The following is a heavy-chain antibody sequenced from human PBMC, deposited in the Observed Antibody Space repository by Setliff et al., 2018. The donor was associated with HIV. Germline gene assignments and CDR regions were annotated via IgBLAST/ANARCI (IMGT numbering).Heavy chain of an antibody. CDR1: GSFINSDY. V-gene: IGHV4-38-2*02. Sequence: SETLSLTCTVSGSFINSDYWGWIRQPPGKGLEWIGHTANTDYNPSLKSRVTVSVDTSKNQFSLKLSSVTAADTAVYYCASLKRGPAMQMGYFDYWGQGTLVTVSS. D-gene: IGHD5-18*01. CDR3: ASLKRGPAMQMGYFDY. J-gene: IGHJ4*02. CDR2: HTANT.